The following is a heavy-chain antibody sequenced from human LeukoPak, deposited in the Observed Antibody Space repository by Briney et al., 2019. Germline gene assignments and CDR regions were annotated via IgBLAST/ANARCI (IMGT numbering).Heavy chain of an antibody. CDR1: GGSISCYY. J-gene: IGHJ4*02. Sequence: SETLSLTCTVSGGSISCYYWSWIRQPPGKGLEWIGYIYHSGSTNYNPSLKSRVTISVDTSKNQFSLKLSSVTAADTAVYYCASSVVPAAHFDYWGQGTLVTVSS. CDR3: ASSVVPAAHFDY. V-gene: IGHV4-59*01. CDR2: IYHSGST. D-gene: IGHD2-2*01.